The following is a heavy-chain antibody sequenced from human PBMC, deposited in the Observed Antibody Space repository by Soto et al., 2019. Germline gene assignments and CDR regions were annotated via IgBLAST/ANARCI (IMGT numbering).Heavy chain of an antibody. Sequence: GGSLRLSCEGSGFTFSDYYISWIRQAPGKGLELISYSSNSGTFSRYADSVKGRFSISRDNTKNLLYLQMNSLRAEDTAVYYCARSGDNYNRLDYWGQGTPITVSS. J-gene: IGHJ4*02. V-gene: IGHV3-11*06. D-gene: IGHD1-1*01. CDR1: GFTFSDYY. CDR3: ARSGDNYNRLDY. CDR2: SSNSGTFS.